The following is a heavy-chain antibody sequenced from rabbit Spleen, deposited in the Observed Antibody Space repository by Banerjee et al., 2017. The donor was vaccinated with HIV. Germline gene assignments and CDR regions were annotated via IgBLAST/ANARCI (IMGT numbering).Heavy chain of an antibody. CDR1: GFTFSSSDY. CDR2: IYVGSGST. Sequence: QEQLEESGGGLVQPEGSLTLTCTASGFTFSSSDYMCWVRLAPGKGLEWIGCIYVGSGSTHYAGWAEDRFSMHKTSSTTVTLQLTSRTAADAAAYFCAGDASSSFSSYDMDLWGPGTLVTVS. CDR3: AGDASSSFSSYDMDL. J-gene: IGHJ6*01. D-gene: IGHD8-1*01. V-gene: IGHV1S45*01.